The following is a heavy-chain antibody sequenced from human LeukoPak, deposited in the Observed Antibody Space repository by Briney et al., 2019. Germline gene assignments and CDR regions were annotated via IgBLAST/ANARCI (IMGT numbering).Heavy chain of an antibody. CDR3: ARDDVLLWFGELETLKTGYYYYGMDV. J-gene: IGHJ6*02. CDR1: GGSISSYY. CDR2: VYTSGST. V-gene: IGHV4-4*07. D-gene: IGHD3-10*01. Sequence: SETLSLTCTVSGGSISSYYWSWIRQPAGKGLEWIGRVYTSGSTNYNPSLKSRVTMSVDTSKNQFSLKLSSVTAADTAAYYCARDDVLLWFGELETLKTGYYYYGMDVWGQGTTVTVSS.